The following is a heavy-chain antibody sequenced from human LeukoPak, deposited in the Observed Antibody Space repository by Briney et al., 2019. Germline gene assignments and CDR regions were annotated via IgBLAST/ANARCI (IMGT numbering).Heavy chain of an antibody. Sequence: PSETLSLTCTVSGYSISSGYYWGWIRQPPGKGLEWIGSIYHSGSTYYNPSLKSRVTISVDTSKNQFSLKLSSVTAADTAVYYCARSLTVTRFYYYYMDVWGKGTTVTVSS. CDR3: ARSLTVTRFYYYYMDV. D-gene: IGHD4-17*01. CDR1: GYSISSGYY. CDR2: IYHSGST. J-gene: IGHJ6*03. V-gene: IGHV4-38-2*02.